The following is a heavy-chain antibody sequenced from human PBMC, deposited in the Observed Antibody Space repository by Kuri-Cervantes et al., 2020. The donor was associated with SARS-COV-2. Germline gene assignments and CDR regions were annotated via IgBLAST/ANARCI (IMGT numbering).Heavy chain of an antibody. CDR3: ARGGGRYCSSTSCMDY. CDR1: GGSISSSSYY. CDR2: INHSGST. D-gene: IGHD2-2*01. Sequence: GSLRLSCTVSGGSISSSSYYWGWIRQPPGKGLEWIGEINHSGSTNYNPSLKSRVTISVDTSKNQFSLKLSSVTAADTAVYYCARGGGRYCSSTSCMDYWGQGTLVTVSS. V-gene: IGHV4-39*07. J-gene: IGHJ4*02.